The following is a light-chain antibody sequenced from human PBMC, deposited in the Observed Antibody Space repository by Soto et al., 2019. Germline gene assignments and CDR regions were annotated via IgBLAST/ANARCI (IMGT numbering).Light chain of an antibody. CDR2: KAS. Sequence: DIQMTQSPSTLSASVGDRVTITCRASESISSWLVWYQQKPGKAPNLLIYKASNLESGVPSRFSGSGSGTEFSLTISSLQPYDFATYYCQQYNNDQWPFGQGTKVDIK. CDR3: QQYNNDQWP. J-gene: IGKJ1*01. CDR1: ESISSW. V-gene: IGKV1-5*03.